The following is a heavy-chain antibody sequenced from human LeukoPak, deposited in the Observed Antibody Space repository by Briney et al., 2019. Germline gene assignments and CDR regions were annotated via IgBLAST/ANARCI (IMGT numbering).Heavy chain of an antibody. J-gene: IGHJ6*02. CDR1: GYTFTSYD. V-gene: IGHV1-8*01. CDR2: MNPNSGNT. CDR3: ARVEIVVVPAAIRGDYYYYYGMDV. D-gene: IGHD2-2*02. Sequence: SVKVSCKASGYTFTSYDINWVRPATGQGLEWMGWMNPNSGNTGYAQKFQGRVTMTRNTSISTAYMELSSLRSEDTAVYYCARVEIVVVPAAIRGDYYYYYGMDVWGQGTTVTVSS.